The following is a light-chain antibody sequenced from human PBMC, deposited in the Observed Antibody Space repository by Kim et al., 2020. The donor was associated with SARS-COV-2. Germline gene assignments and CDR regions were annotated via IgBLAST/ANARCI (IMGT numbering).Light chain of an antibody. V-gene: IGKV3-20*01. CDR1: QSVSSSY. Sequence: PLSLSPGERATHSCRASQSVSSSYLAWYQQKPGQAPRLLIYGASSRATGIPDRFSGSGSGTDFTLTISRLEPEDFAVYYCQQYETFGPGTKVDIK. CDR2: GAS. J-gene: IGKJ3*01. CDR3: QQYET.